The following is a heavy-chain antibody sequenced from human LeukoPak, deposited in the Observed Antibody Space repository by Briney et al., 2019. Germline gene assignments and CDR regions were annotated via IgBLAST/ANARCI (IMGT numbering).Heavy chain of an antibody. CDR1: GGSFSGYY. V-gene: IGHV4-34*01. D-gene: IGHD2-2*02. CDR2: INHSGST. Sequence: SETLSLTCADYGGSFSGYYWSWIRQPPGKGLEWIGEINHSGSTNYNPSLKSRVTISVDTSKNQFSLKLSSVTAADTAVYYCARGRRVVPAAILGWFDPWGQGTLVTVSS. J-gene: IGHJ5*02. CDR3: ARGRRVVPAAILGWFDP.